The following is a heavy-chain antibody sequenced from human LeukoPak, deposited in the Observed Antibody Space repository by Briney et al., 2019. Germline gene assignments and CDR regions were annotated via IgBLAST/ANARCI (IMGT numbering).Heavy chain of an antibody. D-gene: IGHD3-10*01. CDR3: ATGDFYASGSFYSLGDY. CDR2: TSYDGSNK. CDR1: GFAFSSYA. J-gene: IGHJ4*02. Sequence: GGSLRLSCAVSGFAFSSYAMHWVRQAPGKGLEWVALTSYDGSNKYYADSIKGRFTISRDNSKKTLYLQMNSLRAEDTAVYYCATGDFYASGSFYSLGDYWGQGTLVTVSS. V-gene: IGHV3-30-3*01.